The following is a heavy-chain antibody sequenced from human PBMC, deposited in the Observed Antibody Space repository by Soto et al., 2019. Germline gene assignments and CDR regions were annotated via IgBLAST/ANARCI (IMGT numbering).Heavy chain of an antibody. D-gene: IGHD2-15*01. V-gene: IGHV5-51*01. CDR3: ARGPTHVGYCSGGICYGFPWVPYLFDF. CDR1: GYSFTSYW. J-gene: IGHJ5*01. CDR2: IYPGDSDT. Sequence: PGESLKISCKGSGYSFTSYWIGWVRQMPGKGLEWMGIIYPGDSDTRYSPSFQGQVTISADKSISTAYLQWSSLKASDTAMYYCARGPTHVGYCSGGICYGFPWVPYLFDFWGQGSLVTGSS.